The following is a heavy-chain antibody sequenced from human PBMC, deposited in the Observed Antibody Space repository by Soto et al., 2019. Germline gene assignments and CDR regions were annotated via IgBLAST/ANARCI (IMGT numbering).Heavy chain of an antibody. CDR1: GGTFSSYA. D-gene: IGHD1-26*01. CDR3: ARDRDGSYSFDY. Sequence: SVKVSCKASGGTFSSYAISWVRQAPGQGLEWMGGIIPIFGTANYAQKFQGRVTITADESTSTAYMELSSLRSEDTAVYYCARDRDGSYSFDYWGQGTLVTVSS. J-gene: IGHJ4*02. CDR2: IIPIFGTA. V-gene: IGHV1-69*13.